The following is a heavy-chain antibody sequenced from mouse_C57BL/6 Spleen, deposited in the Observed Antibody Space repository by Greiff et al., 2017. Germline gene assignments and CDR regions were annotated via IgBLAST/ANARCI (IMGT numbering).Heavy chain of an antibody. D-gene: IGHD3-2*02. CDR2: ISAGGGYT. CDR3: ASYQTAQATDYAMDY. Sequence: EVQLMESGGGLVKPGGSLKLSCAASGFTFSSYAMSWVRQTPEKRLEWVATISAGGGYTYYPDNVKGRFTISRDNAKNNLYLQMSHLKSEDAAMXYCASYQTAQATDYAMDYWGQGTSVTVSS. J-gene: IGHJ4*01. V-gene: IGHV5-4*01. CDR1: GFTFSSYA.